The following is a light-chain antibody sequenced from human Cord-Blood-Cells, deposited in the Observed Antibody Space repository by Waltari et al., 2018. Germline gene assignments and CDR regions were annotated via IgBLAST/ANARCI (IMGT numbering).Light chain of an antibody. J-gene: IGLJ3*02. CDR3: AAWDDSLSGRV. CDR2: RNN. Sequence: QSVLTQPPSASGTPGQRVTISCSGSSSNIGSHYVYWYQQLPGTAPKLLIYRNNQRPSGVPERFSGAKSGTSASLAISGLRSEDEADYYCAAWDDSLSGRVFGGGTKLTVL. V-gene: IGLV1-47*01. CDR1: SSNIGSHY.